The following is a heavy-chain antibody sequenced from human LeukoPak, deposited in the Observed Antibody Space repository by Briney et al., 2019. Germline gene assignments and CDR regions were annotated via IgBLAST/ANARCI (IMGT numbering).Heavy chain of an antibody. CDR1: GFTFSRYW. D-gene: IGHD1-26*01. J-gene: IGHJ6*03. CDR2: IKDDGSEQ. Sequence: PGGSLRLSCAASGFTFSRYWMTWVRQVPGKGLEWVARIKDDGSEQPYVDSVKGRFTISRDNAKSSLYLQMNSLRTEDTAVYYCARDGPLVTRKYYYYYYMDVWGNGTTVTVSS. CDR3: ARDGPLVTRKYYYYYYMDV. V-gene: IGHV3-7*01.